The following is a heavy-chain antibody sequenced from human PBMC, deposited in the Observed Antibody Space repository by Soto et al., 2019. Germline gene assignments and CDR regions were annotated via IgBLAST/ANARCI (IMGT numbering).Heavy chain of an antibody. CDR2: INHSGST. V-gene: IGHV4-34*01. CDR3: ARGEAFWSGYNWFDP. Sequence: QVQLQQWGAGLLKPSETLSLTCAVYGGSFSGYYWSWIRQPPGKGLEWIGEINHSGSTNYNPSLKSRVTISVDTSKNQFALKLSSVTAADTAVYYCARGEAFWSGYNWFDPWGQGTLVTVSS. CDR1: GGSFSGYY. D-gene: IGHD3-3*01. J-gene: IGHJ5*02.